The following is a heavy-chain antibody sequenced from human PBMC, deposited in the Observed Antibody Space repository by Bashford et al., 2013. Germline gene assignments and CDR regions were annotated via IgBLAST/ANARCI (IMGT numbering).Heavy chain of an antibody. CDR3: AKDGYKYQLPSYYYYMDV. J-gene: IGHJ6*03. V-gene: IGHV3-30*04. CDR2: YHMMKYK. D-gene: IGHD2-2*01. Sequence: VRQAPGRGWSGWQLYHMMKYKYYADSVKGRFTISRDNSKNTLYLQMNSLRAEDTAVYYCAKDGYKYQLPSYYYYMDVWGKGTTVTVSS.